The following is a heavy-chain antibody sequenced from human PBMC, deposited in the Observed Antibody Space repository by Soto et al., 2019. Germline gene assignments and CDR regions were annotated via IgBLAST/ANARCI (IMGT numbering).Heavy chain of an antibody. CDR3: ARGWNLPHYDFWRGNSNWFAP. Sequence: QVQLVQSGAEVKNPGASVKVSCKASGYTFTIYDINWVRQATGQGLEWMGWMNPNSGNTGYAQKFQGRVTMTRNTSISTAYMELSSLRSEDTAVYYCARGWNLPHYDFWRGNSNWFAPWGQGTLVTVSS. CDR1: GYTFTIYD. CDR2: MNPNSGNT. D-gene: IGHD3-3*01. V-gene: IGHV1-8*01. J-gene: IGHJ5*02.